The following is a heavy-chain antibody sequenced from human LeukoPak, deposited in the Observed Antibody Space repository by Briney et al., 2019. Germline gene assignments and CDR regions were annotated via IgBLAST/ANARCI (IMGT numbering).Heavy chain of an antibody. D-gene: IGHD2-2*01. CDR3: ASGGREGSTSCCNWFDP. CDR1: GGSFSGYY. Sequence: PSETLSLTCAVYGGSFSGYYWSWIRQPPGKGLEWIGEINHSGSTNYNPSLKSRVTISVDTSKNQFSPKLSSVTAADTAVYYCASGGREGSTSCCNWFDPWGQGTLVTVSS. J-gene: IGHJ5*02. V-gene: IGHV4-34*01. CDR2: INHSGST.